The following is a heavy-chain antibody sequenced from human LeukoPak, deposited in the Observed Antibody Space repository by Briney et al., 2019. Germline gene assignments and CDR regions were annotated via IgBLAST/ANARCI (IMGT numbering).Heavy chain of an antibody. CDR2: ISSSGSTI. CDR3: AREVYDSSGYSLDY. V-gene: IGHV3-48*03. CDR1: GFTFSSYE. Sequence: GGSLRLSCAASGFTFSSYEMNWVRQAPGKGLEWVSYISSSGSTIYYADSVKGRFTISRDNAKNSLYLQMNSLRAEDTAVYYCAREVYDSSGYSLDYWGQGTLVTVSS. D-gene: IGHD3-22*01. J-gene: IGHJ4*02.